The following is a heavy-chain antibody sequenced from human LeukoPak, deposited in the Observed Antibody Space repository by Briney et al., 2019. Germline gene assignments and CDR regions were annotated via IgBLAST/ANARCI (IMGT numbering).Heavy chain of an antibody. Sequence: ASVKVSCKASGYTFTVYYMHWVRQAPGQGLEWMGRINPNSGGTNYAQKFQGRVTMTRDTSISTAYMELSRLRSDDTAVYYCATLFTYGSGSYGFDYWGQGTLVTVSS. CDR2: INPNSGGT. D-gene: IGHD3-10*01. CDR3: ATLFTYGSGSYGFDY. J-gene: IGHJ4*02. CDR1: GYTFTVYY. V-gene: IGHV1-2*06.